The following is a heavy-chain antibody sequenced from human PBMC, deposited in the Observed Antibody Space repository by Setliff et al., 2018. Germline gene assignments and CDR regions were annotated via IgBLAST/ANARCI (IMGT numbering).Heavy chain of an antibody. V-gene: IGHV3-7*01. CDR2: VKKDERER. CDR1: GFTLRPDW. Sequence: GGSLRLSCAASGFTLRPDWMSWVRQAPGKGLEWVAMVKKDERERYYVDSVKGRFTISRDNAKDSMYLQMNNLRVEDTAVYYCARVPPRDQAFDYWGQGTLVTVSS. D-gene: IGHD2-21*02. CDR3: ARVPPRDQAFDY. J-gene: IGHJ4*02.